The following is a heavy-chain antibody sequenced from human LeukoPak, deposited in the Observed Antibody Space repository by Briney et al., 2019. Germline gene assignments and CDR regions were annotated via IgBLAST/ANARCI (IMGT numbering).Heavy chain of an antibody. CDR1: GFTFSSES. J-gene: IGHJ4*02. CDR3: ARGRYCSGGSCGAYYFDY. CDR2: ISSSSSYI. D-gene: IGHD2-15*01. V-gene: IGHV3-21*01. Sequence: GGSLRLSCAASGFTFSSESMNWVRQAPGKGLEWVSSISSSSSYIYYADSVKGRFTISGDNAKNSLYLQMNSLRAEDTAVYYCARGRYCSGGSCGAYYFDYWGQGTLVTVSS.